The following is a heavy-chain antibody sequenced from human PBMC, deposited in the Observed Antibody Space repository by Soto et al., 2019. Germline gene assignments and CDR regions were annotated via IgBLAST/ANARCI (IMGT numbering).Heavy chain of an antibody. CDR3: ARHGGLCASSGWYSIFDY. V-gene: IGHV4-59*08. CDR1: GGAISNYY. D-gene: IGHD6-19*01. CDR2: IYYSGST. Sequence: PSETLSLTCTVSGGAISNYYWSWIRQPPGKGLEWIGYIYYSGSTNYNPSLNSRVAISVDTSKSQFSLKLSSVTAADKAEHYCARHGGLCASSGWYSIFDYCRQGLLVTVSP. J-gene: IGHJ4*02.